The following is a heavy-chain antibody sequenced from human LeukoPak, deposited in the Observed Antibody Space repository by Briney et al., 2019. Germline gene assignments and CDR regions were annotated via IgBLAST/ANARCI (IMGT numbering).Heavy chain of an antibody. CDR1: GYTFTSYG. CDR2: ISAYNSNT. V-gene: IGHV1-18*01. CDR3: ARVGYIAAAGIQLSLWFDP. D-gene: IGHD6-13*01. J-gene: IGHJ5*02. Sequence: GASVKVSCKASGYTFTSYGISWVRQAPGQGLEWMGWISAYNSNTNYAQKLQGRVTMTTDTSTSTAYMELRSLRSDDTAVYYCARVGYIAAAGIQLSLWFDPWGQGTLVTVSS.